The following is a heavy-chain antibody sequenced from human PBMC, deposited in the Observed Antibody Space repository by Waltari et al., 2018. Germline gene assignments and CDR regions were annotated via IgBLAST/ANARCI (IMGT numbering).Heavy chain of an antibody. CDR3: ARGRTNPLSRLDY. Sequence: QVQLVQSLSESKKPGASVTISCKASGYIFINNGINWVRQAPGQGLEWMGWINTKTGKAAYAQAFTGRFVLSLDSALNTAYLQINTLRPDDTAVYYCARGRTNPLSRLDYWGQGALLTVSS. CDR2: INTKTGKA. CDR1: GYIFINNG. V-gene: IGHV7-4-1*02. J-gene: IGHJ4*02.